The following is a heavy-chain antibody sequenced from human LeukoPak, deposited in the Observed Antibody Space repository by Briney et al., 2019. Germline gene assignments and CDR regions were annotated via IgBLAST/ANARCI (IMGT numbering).Heavy chain of an antibody. CDR1: GGSVSSYY. CDR2: IYSGST. D-gene: IGHD3-22*01. Sequence: SETLSLTCTVSGGSVSSYYWSWIRQPAGKGLEWIGRIYSGSTNYNPSLKSRVTVSVDTSKNQFSLNLNSVTAADTAVYYCARDQGWVLGELISNTFDIWGQGTTVTVSS. CDR3: ARDQGWVLGELISNTFDI. V-gene: IGHV4-4*07. J-gene: IGHJ3*02.